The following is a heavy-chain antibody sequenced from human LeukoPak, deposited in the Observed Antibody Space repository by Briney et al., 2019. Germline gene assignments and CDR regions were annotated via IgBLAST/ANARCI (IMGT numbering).Heavy chain of an antibody. D-gene: IGHD2-2*01. CDR1: GGSISSYY. J-gene: IGHJ5*02. CDR3: ARVYAVGYRSSTSCHHRPRFDP. Sequence: SETLSLTCTVSGGSISSYYWSWIRQPAGKGLEWIGRIYTSGSTNYNPSLKSRVTMSVDTSKNQFSLKLSSVTAADTAVYYCARVYAVGYRSSTSCHHRPRFDPWGQGTLVTVSS. V-gene: IGHV4-4*07. CDR2: IYTSGST.